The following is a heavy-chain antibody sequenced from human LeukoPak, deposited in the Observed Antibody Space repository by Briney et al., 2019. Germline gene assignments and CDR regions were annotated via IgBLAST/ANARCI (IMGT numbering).Heavy chain of an antibody. Sequence: ASVKVSCKASGYTFTGYYMHWVRQAPGQGLEWMGWINPNSGSTNYAQKFQGRVTMTRDTSISTAYMELSRLRSDDTAVYYCASPSVTEYYFDYWGQGTLVTVSS. V-gene: IGHV1-2*02. D-gene: IGHD5-18*01. J-gene: IGHJ4*02. CDR2: INPNSGST. CDR1: GYTFTGYY. CDR3: ASPSVTEYYFDY.